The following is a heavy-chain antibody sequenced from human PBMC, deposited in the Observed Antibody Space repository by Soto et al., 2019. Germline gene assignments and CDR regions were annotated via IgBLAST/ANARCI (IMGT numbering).Heavy chain of an antibody. J-gene: IGHJ4*02. V-gene: IGHV4-31*03. CDR1: GVSLTRGTYY. Sequence: TLSLTCTVSGVSLTRGTYYWSWIRQHPGKGLEWIGYIFYSGSTDYNPSLKSRVNISVDTSKNQVSLKLTSVTAVDTAVYYCATTEVSFDYWGQ. CDR2: IFYSGST. CDR3: ATTEVSFDY.